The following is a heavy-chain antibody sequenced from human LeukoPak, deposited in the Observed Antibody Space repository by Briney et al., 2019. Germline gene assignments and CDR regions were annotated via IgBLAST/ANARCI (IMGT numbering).Heavy chain of an antibody. CDR2: INWSGGST. J-gene: IGHJ4*02. Sequence: GGSLRLSCTASGFAFDEHGMSWVRQIPGKGLEWVSGINWSGGSTGYADPLRGRFTISRDNAKNSLYLQMDSLRAEDTALYYCARAPITSPFYFDYWGQGTLVTVSS. CDR3: ARAPITSPFYFDY. V-gene: IGHV3-20*04. D-gene: IGHD2-2*01. CDR1: GFAFDEHG.